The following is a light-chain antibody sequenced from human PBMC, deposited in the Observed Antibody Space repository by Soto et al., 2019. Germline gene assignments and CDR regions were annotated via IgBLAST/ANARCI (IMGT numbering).Light chain of an antibody. CDR2: DVI. Sequence: QSALTQPRSVSRSPGQSVTFSCTGTSSDVGAYIYVSWYQQHPGKAPKLIIYDVIKRPSGVPDRFSGSKSGNTASLTISGLQAEDEADYYCCSYAGSYTHVFGTGTKLTVL. CDR1: SSDVGAYIY. J-gene: IGLJ1*01. V-gene: IGLV2-11*01. CDR3: CSYAGSYTHV.